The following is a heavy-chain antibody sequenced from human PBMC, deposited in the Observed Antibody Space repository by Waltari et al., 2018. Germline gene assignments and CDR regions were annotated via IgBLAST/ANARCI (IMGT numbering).Heavy chain of an antibody. V-gene: IGHV3-7*01. CDR1: GFTFSRYW. D-gene: IGHD4-17*01. Sequence: EVPLVESEGGLVQPGGSLRLSCAASGFTFSRYWLSWVRQAPGKGREGVANIRPDGNEKYYVDSVKGRLTISRDNAKNSLYLQMNSLRVEDTAVYFCARDPSYGAIDYWGQGTLVTVSS. CDR3: ARDPSYGAIDY. CDR2: IRPDGNEK. J-gene: IGHJ4*02.